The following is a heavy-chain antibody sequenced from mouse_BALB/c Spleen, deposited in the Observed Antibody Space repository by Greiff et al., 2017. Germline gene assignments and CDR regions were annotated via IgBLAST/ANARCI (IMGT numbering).Heavy chain of an antibody. J-gene: IGHJ4*01. CDR2: ISYDGSN. Sequence: EVQLQQSGPGLVKPSQSLSLTCSVTGYSFTSGYYWNWIRQFPGNKLEWMGYISYDGSNNYNPSLKNRISITRDTSKNPFFLKLNSVTTEDTATYYCARGRPSAMDYWGQGTSVTVSS. D-gene: IGHD1-2*01. V-gene: IGHV3-6*02. CDR1: GYSFTSGYY. CDR3: ARGRPSAMDY.